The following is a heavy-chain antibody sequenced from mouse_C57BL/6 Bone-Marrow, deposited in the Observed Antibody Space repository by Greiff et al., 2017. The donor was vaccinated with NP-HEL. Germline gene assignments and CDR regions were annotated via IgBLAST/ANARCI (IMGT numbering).Heavy chain of an antibody. V-gene: IGHV5-16*01. CDR2: ITYDGSST. CDR1: GFTFSDYY. Sequence: EVKLVESEGGLVQPGSSMKLSCTASGFTFSDYYMAWVRQVPDKGLEWVANITYDGSSTYYLDSLKSRFIISRDNANNLLYLQMSSLESEDTATYYCARTLVLRWRGCLDVWGTGTTVTVSS. J-gene: IGHJ1*03. CDR3: ARTLVLRWRGCLDV. D-gene: IGHD1-1*01.